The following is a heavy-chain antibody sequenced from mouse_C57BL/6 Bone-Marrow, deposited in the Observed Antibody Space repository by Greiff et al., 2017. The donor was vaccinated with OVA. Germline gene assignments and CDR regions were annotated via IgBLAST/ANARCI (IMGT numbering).Heavy chain of an antibody. CDR2: IHPNSGST. V-gene: IGHV1-64*01. J-gene: IGHJ2*01. D-gene: IGHD1-1*01. Sequence: QVQLQQPGAELVKPGASVKLSCKASGYTFTSYWMHWVKQRPGQGLEWIGMIHPNSGSTNYNEKFKSKATLTVDKSSSTAYMQLSSLTSEDSAVYNWERGVPHGSGLWGDYWGQGTTLTVSS. CDR3: ERGVPHGSGLWGDY. CDR1: GYTFTSYW.